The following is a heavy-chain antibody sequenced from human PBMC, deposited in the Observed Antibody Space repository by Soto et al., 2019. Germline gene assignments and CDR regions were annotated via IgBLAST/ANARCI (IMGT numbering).Heavy chain of an antibody. J-gene: IGHJ4*02. D-gene: IGHD5-18*01. V-gene: IGHV1-69*01. CDR2: ILPIFDTT. CDR1: GGIFSSNA. Sequence: QVQLVKSGAEVKKPGSSAKVSCQASGGIFSSNAISWVRQAPGQGLEWMGGILPIFDTTHYAQKFQGRVTITADESTSTAYMELSSLKSEDTALYYCATGGRGYSSAPRFYFEYLGQGTLVIVSS. CDR3: ATGGRGYSSAPRFYFEY.